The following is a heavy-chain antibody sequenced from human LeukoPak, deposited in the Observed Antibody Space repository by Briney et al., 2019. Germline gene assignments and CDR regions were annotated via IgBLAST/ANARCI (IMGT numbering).Heavy chain of an antibody. J-gene: IGHJ4*02. D-gene: IGHD3-16*01. V-gene: IGHV4-59*01. Sequence: PSETLSLTCTVSDDSISDYYRGWIRQPPGKGLEWIGYFHNSGTSTYNPSLKSRVTISADTSKNQFSLKLNSLTTADTTVYYCTRGAGWLIDYWGQGILVTVSS. CDR3: TRGAGWLIDY. CDR2: FHNSGTS. CDR1: DDSISDYY.